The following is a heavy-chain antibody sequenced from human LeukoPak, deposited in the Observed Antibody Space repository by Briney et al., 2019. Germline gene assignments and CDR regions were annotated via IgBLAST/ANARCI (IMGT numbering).Heavy chain of an antibody. CDR1: GFTFRRHW. V-gene: IGHV3-7*01. J-gene: IGHJ4*02. D-gene: IGHD3-22*01. CDR2: MRDDGSEE. CDR3: ARDLWLGERGLFFFEY. Sequence: PGGSLRLSCAASGFTFRRHWMSWVRQAPGKGLEWVANMRDDGSEEFYVNSVKGRFTISRDNVKNSLYLQMDSLRAEDTAVYYCARDLWLGERGLFFFEYWGQGALVTVAS.